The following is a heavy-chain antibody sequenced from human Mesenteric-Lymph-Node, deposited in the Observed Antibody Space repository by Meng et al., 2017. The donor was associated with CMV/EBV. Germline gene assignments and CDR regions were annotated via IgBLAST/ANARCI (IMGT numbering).Heavy chain of an antibody. D-gene: IGHD3-3*01. CDR1: GFTFTDSW. CDR3: ASLSPISIFGVA. J-gene: IGHJ5*02. CDR2: IKPDGSEK. Sequence: GESLKISCAASGFTFTDSWIHWVRQAPGRGLEWVANIKPDGSEKYYVDSVKGRFTISRDNARKSLYLQMNSLRAEDTAVYYCASLSPISIFGVAWGQGTLVTVSS. V-gene: IGHV3-7*01.